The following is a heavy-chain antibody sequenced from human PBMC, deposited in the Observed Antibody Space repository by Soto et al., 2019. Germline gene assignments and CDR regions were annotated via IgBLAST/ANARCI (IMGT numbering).Heavy chain of an antibody. D-gene: IGHD2-15*01. CDR1: GFTFSSYA. V-gene: IGHV3-30-3*01. Sequence: GGSLRLSCAASGFTFSSYAMHWVRQAPGKGLEWVAVISYDGSNKYYADSVKGRFTISRDNSKNTLYLQMNSLRAEDTAVYYCARDGVDIVVVVAATPIYYFDYWGQGTLVTVS. CDR3: ARDGVDIVVVVAATPIYYFDY. CDR2: ISYDGSNK. J-gene: IGHJ4*02.